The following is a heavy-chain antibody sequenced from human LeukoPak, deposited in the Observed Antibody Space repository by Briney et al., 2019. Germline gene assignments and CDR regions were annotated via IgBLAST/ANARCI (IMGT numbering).Heavy chain of an antibody. J-gene: IGHJ4*02. CDR3: ASPTTAYYFDY. CDR1: GFTFSSYW. Sequence: GGSLRLSCAASGFTFSSYWMHWVRQAPGKGLLWVSRINSDGSSISYADSVKGRFTISRDNAKNTLYLQMNSLRAEDTAVYYCASPTTAYYFDYWGQGTLVTVSS. V-gene: IGHV3-74*01. CDR2: INSDGSSI. D-gene: IGHD4-17*01.